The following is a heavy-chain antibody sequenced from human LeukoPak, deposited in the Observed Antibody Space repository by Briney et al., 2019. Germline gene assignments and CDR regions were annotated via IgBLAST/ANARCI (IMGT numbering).Heavy chain of an antibody. CDR2: IYHSGST. CDR3: ARDNGSNSFDP. V-gene: IGHV4-38-2*02. J-gene: IGHJ5*02. D-gene: IGHD2/OR15-2a*01. Sequence: PSETLSLTCTVSGYSISSGYYWGWIRQPPGKGLEWIGSIYHSGSTYYNPSLKSRVTISVDTSKNQFSLKLSSVTAADTAVYYCARDNGSNSFDPWGQGTLVTVSS. CDR1: GYSISSGYY.